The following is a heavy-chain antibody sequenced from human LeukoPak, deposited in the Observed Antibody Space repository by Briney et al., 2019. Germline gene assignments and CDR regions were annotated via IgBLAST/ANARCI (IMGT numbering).Heavy chain of an antibody. CDR3: AKDGGSLGEVRD. J-gene: IGHJ4*02. V-gene: IGHV3-23*01. CDR2: ITSSGGRT. CDR1: GFTFSIYA. Sequence: GGSLRLSCAASGFTFSIYAMNWVRQAPGKGLEWVSAITSSGGRTYYADSVKGRFTISRDNSKNTPYLQMNSLRAEDTAIYYCAKDGGSLGEVRDWGQGTLVTVSS. D-gene: IGHD3-16*01.